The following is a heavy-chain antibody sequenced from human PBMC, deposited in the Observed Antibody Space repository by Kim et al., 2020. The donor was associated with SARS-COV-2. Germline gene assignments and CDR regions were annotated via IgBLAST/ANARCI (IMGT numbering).Heavy chain of an antibody. J-gene: IGHJ4*02. D-gene: IGHD3-10*01. CDR1: GFTFGDYA. CDR2: IRSKAYGGTT. CDR3: TRDPPVLYYGSGTTHDY. Sequence: GGSLRLSCTASGFTFGDYAMSWVRQAPGKGLEWVGFIRSKAYGGTTEYAASVKGRFTISRDDSKSIAYLQMNSLKTEDTAVYYCTRDPPVLYYGSGTTHDYWGQGTLVTVSS. V-gene: IGHV3-49*04.